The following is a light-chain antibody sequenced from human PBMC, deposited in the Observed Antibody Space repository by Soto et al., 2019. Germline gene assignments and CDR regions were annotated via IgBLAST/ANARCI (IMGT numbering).Light chain of an antibody. CDR2: GAS. V-gene: IGKV3-15*01. CDR3: QQYNNWPLT. CDR1: QSVSSN. Sequence: EIVLTQSPATLSLSPGEKATLSCRASQSVSSNLAWYQQKPGQAPRLLIYGASTRATGIPARFSGSQSGTEFTLTISSLLSEDFAVYFCQQYNNWPLTFGGGTKVDIK. J-gene: IGKJ4*01.